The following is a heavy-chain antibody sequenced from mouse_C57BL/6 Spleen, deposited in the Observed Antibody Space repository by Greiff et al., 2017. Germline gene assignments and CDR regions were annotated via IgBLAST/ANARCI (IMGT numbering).Heavy chain of an antibody. CDR1: GYTFTSYW. V-gene: IGHV1-52*01. Sequence: QVHLQQPGAELVRPGSSVKLSCKASGYTFTSYWMHWVKQRPIQGLEWIGNIDPSDSETHYNQKFKDKATLTVDKASSTAYMQLSSLTSEDSAVHYCAKQYGYGMGYYFDYWGQGTTLTVSS. D-gene: IGHD2-2*01. J-gene: IGHJ2*01. CDR3: AKQYGYGMGYYFDY. CDR2: IDPSDSET.